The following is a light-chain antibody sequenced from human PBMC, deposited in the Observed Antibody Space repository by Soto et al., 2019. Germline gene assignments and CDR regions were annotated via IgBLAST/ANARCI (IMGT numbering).Light chain of an antibody. CDR1: KKDVGCYNY. CDR2: DVT. Sequence: APTNPASGSRATVQSIAISYTVKKKDVGCYNYVSWYQQHPCKAPKLMIHDVTSRPSGVSSRFSGSKSGNTASLTISGFQAEDEADYYCSSFTSSSTLCFFGTETKVTVL. V-gene: IGLV2-14*01. J-gene: IGLJ1*01. CDR3: SSFTSSSTLCF.